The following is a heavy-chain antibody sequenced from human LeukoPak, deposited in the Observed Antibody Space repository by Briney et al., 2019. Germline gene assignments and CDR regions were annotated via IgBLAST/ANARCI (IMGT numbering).Heavy chain of an antibody. D-gene: IGHD2-15*01. J-gene: IGHJ3*02. CDR3: ARSRFIVVVVARGASAFDI. Sequence: ASVKVSCKASGYTFTSYGISWVRQAPGQGLEWMGWISAYNGNTNYAQKLQGRVAMTTDTSTSTAYMELRSLRSDDTAVYYCARSRFIVVVVARGASAFDIWGQGTMVTVSS. V-gene: IGHV1-18*01. CDR1: GYTFTSYG. CDR2: ISAYNGNT.